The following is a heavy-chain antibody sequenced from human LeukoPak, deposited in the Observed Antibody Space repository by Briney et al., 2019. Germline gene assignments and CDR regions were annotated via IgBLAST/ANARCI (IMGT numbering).Heavy chain of an antibody. CDR1: GYTFTGYY. J-gene: IGHJ4*02. D-gene: IGHD3-22*01. CDR3: ARSGYYDSSGYYYEGGFDY. V-gene: IGHV1-2*02. Sequence: ASVKVSCKASGYTFTGYYMHWVRQAPGQGLEWMGWINPNSGGTNYAQKFQGRVTMTRDTSISTAYMELSRLRSDDTAVYHCARSGYYDSSGYYYEGGFDYWGQGTLVTVSS. CDR2: INPNSGGT.